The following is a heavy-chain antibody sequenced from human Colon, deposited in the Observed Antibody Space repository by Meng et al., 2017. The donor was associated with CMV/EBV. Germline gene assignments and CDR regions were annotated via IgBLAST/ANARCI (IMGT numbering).Heavy chain of an antibody. Sequence: GESLKISCVGSKFPFNDYEMNWVRQAPGKGLEWISQISGTGSLIFYADAVKGRFTISRDNAKNSVYLQMNRLRDEDTAVYYCVRDVGWQQFDYWGQGTLVTVSS. V-gene: IGHV3-48*03. J-gene: IGHJ4*02. CDR1: KFPFNDYE. CDR2: ISGTGSLI. CDR3: VRDVGWQQFDY. D-gene: IGHD5-24*01.